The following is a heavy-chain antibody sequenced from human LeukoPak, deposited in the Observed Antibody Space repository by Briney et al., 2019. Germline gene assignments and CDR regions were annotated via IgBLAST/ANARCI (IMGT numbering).Heavy chain of an antibody. CDR2: ISWNSGSI. V-gene: IGHV3-9*01. J-gene: IGHJ4*02. D-gene: IGHD5-18*01. CDR1: GFTFDDYA. Sequence: GGSLRLSCAASGFTFDDYAMHWVRQAPGKGLEWVSGISWNSGSIGYADSVKGRFTISRDNAKNSLYLQMNSLRAEDTALYYCAKDYTAMVRGPDYWGRGTLVTVSS. CDR3: AKDYTAMVRGPDY.